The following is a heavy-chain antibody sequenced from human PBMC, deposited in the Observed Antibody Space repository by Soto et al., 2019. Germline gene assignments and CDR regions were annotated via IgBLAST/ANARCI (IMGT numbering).Heavy chain of an antibody. Sequence: QVQLVESGGSVVQPGRSLRLSCAASGFTFSSYAMHWVRQAPGKGLEWVAVISYDGSNKYYADSVKGRFTISRDNSKNMLYLQMNSLRAEDTAVYYCARDEGSLDYWGQGTLVTVSS. V-gene: IGHV3-30-3*01. CDR1: GFTFSSYA. J-gene: IGHJ4*02. CDR2: ISYDGSNK. CDR3: ARDEGSLDY.